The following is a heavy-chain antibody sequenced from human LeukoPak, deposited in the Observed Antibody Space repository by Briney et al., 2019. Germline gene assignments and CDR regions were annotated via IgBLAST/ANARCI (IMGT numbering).Heavy chain of an antibody. J-gene: IGHJ4*02. V-gene: IGHV1-18*01. D-gene: IGHD2-15*01. Sequence: GASVKVSCKASGYTFTSYGISWVRQAPGQGLEWMGWISAYNGNTNYAQKLQGRVTMTRDTSTSTVYMELSSLRSEDTAVYYCARVGMARYCSGGSCYLFDYWGQGTLVTVSS. CDR2: ISAYNGNT. CDR1: GYTFTSYG. CDR3: ARVGMARYCSGGSCYLFDY.